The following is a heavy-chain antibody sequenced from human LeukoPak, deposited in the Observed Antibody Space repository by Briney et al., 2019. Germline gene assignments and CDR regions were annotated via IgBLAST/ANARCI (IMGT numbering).Heavy chain of an antibody. J-gene: IGHJ6*02. CDR3: ARDRGGYCSGGSCYAPYGMDV. Sequence: ASVKVSCKASGYTFTSYGVSWVRQAPGQGLEWMGWISAYNGNTNYAQKLQGRVAVTTDTSTNTAYMELRSLRSDDTAAYYCARDRGGYCSGGSCYAPYGMDVWGQGTTVTVSS. D-gene: IGHD2-15*01. CDR1: GYTFTSYG. CDR2: ISAYNGNT. V-gene: IGHV1-18*01.